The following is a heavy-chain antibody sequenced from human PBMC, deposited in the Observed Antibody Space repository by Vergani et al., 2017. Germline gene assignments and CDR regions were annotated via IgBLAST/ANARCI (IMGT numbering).Heavy chain of an antibody. V-gene: IGHV3-30*18. CDR2: ISYDGSNK. CDR3: AKDHHATSYYYYYMDV. CDR1: GYTFSSYG. Sequence: QVQLVESGGGVVQPGRSLRLSCAASGYTFSSYGMHWVRQAPGKGLEWLAVISYDGSNKYYADSVKGRFTISRDNSKNTLYLQINSLRAEDTAVYYCAKDHHATSYYYYYMDVWGKGTTVTVSS. J-gene: IGHJ6*03.